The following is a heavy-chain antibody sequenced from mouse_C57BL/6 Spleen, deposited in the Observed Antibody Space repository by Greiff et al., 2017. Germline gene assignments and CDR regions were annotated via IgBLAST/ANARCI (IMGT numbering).Heavy chain of an antibody. V-gene: IGHV1-50*01. J-gene: IGHJ4*01. CDR2: IDPSDSYT. CDR3: ARRRFYYESSYDYAMDY. Sequence: VQLQESGAELVKPGASVKLSCKASGYTFTSYWMQWVKQRPGQGLEWIGEIDPSDSYTNYNQKFKGKATLTVDTSSSTAYMQLSSLTSEYSAVYYCARRRFYYESSYDYAMDYWGQGTSVTVSS. D-gene: IGHD1-1*01. CDR1: GYTFTSYW.